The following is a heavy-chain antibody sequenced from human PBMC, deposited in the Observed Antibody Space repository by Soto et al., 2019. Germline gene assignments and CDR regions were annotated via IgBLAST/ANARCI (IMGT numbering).Heavy chain of an antibody. Sequence: GGSLRLSCAASGFTFSNAWMNWVRQAPGKGLEWVGRIKSKTDGGTTDYAAPVKGRFPISRDDSKNTLYLQMNSLKTEDTAVYYCTTESSGWYVHDYRGQGTLVTVSS. J-gene: IGHJ4*02. CDR3: TTESSGWYVHDY. D-gene: IGHD6-19*01. V-gene: IGHV3-15*07. CDR2: IKSKTDGGTT. CDR1: GFTFSNAW.